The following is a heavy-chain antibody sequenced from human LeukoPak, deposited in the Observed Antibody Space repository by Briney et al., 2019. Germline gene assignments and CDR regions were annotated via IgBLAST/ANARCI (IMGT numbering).Heavy chain of an antibody. Sequence: ASVKVPCKASGYTFTGYYMHWVRQAPGQGLEWMGWINPNSGGTNYAQKFQGRVTMTRDTSISTAYMELSRLRSDDTAVYYCARETMVRGVIYYYYYMDVWGKGTTVTVSS. CDR3: ARETMVRGVIYYYYYMDV. CDR2: INPNSGGT. J-gene: IGHJ6*03. CDR1: GYTFTGYY. D-gene: IGHD3-10*01. V-gene: IGHV1-2*02.